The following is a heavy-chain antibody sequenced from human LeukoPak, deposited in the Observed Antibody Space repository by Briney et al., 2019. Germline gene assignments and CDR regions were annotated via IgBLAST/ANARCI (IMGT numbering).Heavy chain of an antibody. Sequence: PGGSLKLSCAASGFSFSGSAMHWVRQASGKGLEWVGRIRNKANSYATAYAASVKGRFTISRDDSKNTAYLQMNSLKTEDTAVYYCSRHILSCSGGCYVDDWGQGTLVTVSS. V-gene: IGHV3-73*01. CDR3: SRHILSCSGGCYVDD. CDR2: IRNKANSYAT. CDR1: GFSFSGSA. D-gene: IGHD2-15*01. J-gene: IGHJ4*02.